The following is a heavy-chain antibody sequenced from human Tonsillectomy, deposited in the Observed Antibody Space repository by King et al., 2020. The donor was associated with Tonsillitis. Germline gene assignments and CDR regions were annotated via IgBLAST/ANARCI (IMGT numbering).Heavy chain of an antibody. Sequence: VQLQESGPGLVKPSQTLSLTCTVSGGSISSGDYYWSWIRQPPGKGLEWIGYIYYSGSTYYTPSLKSRFTMSIDTSKNHFSLKLRSVTAADTAVYYCARERFEVGGTLAGLLGLWGQGTLVTVSS. CDR2: IYYSGST. CDR3: ARERFEVGGTLAGLLGL. CDR1: GGSISSGDYY. D-gene: IGHD1-26*01. J-gene: IGHJ4*02. V-gene: IGHV4-30-4*01.